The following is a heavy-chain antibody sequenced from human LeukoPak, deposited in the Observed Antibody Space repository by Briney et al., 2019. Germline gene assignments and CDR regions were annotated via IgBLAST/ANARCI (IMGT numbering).Heavy chain of an antibody. Sequence: NPGGSLRLSCAASGFTFSSYSMNWVRQAPGKGLEWVSSISSSRSYIYYADSVKGRFTISRDNAKNSLYLQMNSLRAEDTAVYYCARVDIVLMVYAFDYWGQGTLVTVSS. CDR2: ISSSRSYI. CDR3: ARVDIVLMVYAFDY. CDR1: GFTFSSYS. V-gene: IGHV3-21*01. D-gene: IGHD2-8*01. J-gene: IGHJ4*02.